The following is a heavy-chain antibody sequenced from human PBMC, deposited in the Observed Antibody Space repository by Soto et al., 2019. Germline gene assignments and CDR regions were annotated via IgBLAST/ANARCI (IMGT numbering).Heavy chain of an antibody. V-gene: IGHV1-8*01. J-gene: IGHJ6*02. CDR1: GYTFTSYD. D-gene: IGHD3-22*01. CDR3: ARGRRLPYDSSGYRGWYGMEV. Sequence: QVQLVQSGAEVKKPGASVKVSCKASGYTFTSYDINWVRQATGQGLEWMGWMNTNSGNTGYAQKYQGRDTMTRNTCLSTADMELSRLRSEDTAVYYCARGRRLPYDSSGYRGWYGMEVWGQGTTVTVSS. CDR2: MNTNSGNT.